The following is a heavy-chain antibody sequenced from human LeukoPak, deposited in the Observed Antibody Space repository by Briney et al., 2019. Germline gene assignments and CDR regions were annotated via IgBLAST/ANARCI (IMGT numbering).Heavy chain of an antibody. Sequence: GGSLRLSCAASGFTFSSYSMNWVRQAPGKGLEWVSYISSSSSTIYYADSVKGRFTISRDNAKNSLYLQMNSLRAEDTAVYYCAREMATNRFGVSAFDIWGQGTMVTVSS. CDR1: GFTFSSYS. CDR3: AREMATNRFGVSAFDI. CDR2: ISSSSSTI. J-gene: IGHJ3*02. D-gene: IGHD5-24*01. V-gene: IGHV3-48*01.